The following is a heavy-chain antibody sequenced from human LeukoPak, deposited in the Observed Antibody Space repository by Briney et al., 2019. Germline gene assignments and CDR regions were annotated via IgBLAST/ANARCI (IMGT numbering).Heavy chain of an antibody. CDR2: IWYDGSNK. V-gene: IGHV3-33*01. D-gene: IGHD3-10*01. Sequence: GRSLRLSCAASGFTFSSYGMHWVRQAPGKGLEWVAVIWYDGSNKYYADSVKGRFTISRDNSKNTLYLQMNSLRAEDTAVYYCARVAALLWVEPDAFDIWGQGTMVTVSS. CDR3: ARVAALLWVEPDAFDI. J-gene: IGHJ3*02. CDR1: GFTFSSYG.